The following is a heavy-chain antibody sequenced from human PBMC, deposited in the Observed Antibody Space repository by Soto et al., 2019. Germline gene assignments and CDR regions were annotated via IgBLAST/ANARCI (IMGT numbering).Heavy chain of an antibody. Sequence: PGGSLRLSCRASGYTFSNYYIIWVRQAPGKGLEWVANIRQDGGEKYYVDSVKGRFTISRDNTQNSMYLQMNSLRAEDTAVYYCARGFYDSSGYRLFDYWGQGTLVTVSS. CDR3: ARGFYDSSGYRLFDY. J-gene: IGHJ4*02. CDR2: IRQDGGEK. CDR1: GYTFSNYY. V-gene: IGHV3-7*04. D-gene: IGHD3-22*01.